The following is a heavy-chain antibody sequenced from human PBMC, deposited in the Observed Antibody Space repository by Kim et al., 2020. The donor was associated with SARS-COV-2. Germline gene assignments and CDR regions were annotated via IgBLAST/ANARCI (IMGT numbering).Heavy chain of an antibody. CDR3: AKSRGVLRFLEWLLYPNFDY. J-gene: IGHJ4*02. V-gene: IGHV3-30-3*02. CDR2: ISYDGSNK. Sequence: GGSLRLSYAASGFTFSSYAMHWVRQAPGKGLEWVAVISYDGSNKYYADSVKGRFTISRDNSKNTLYLQMNSLRAEDTAVYYCAKSRGVLRFLEWLLYPNFDYWGQGTLVTVSS. CDR1: GFTFSSYA. D-gene: IGHD3-3*01.